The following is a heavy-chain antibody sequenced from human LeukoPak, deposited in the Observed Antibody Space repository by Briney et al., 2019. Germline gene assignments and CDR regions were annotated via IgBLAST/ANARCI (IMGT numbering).Heavy chain of an antibody. Sequence: SQTLSLTCAVYGGSFSYYYWSWIRQPPGKGLEWIGEINHSGITNYNPSLKSRVTISADTSKNQFSLKLTSVTAADTAVYYCANPARDFADSGAITWWGQGTLVTVSS. CDR1: GGSFSYYY. D-gene: IGHD4-17*01. CDR3: ANPARDFADSGAITW. J-gene: IGHJ4*02. CDR2: INHSGIT. V-gene: IGHV4-34*01.